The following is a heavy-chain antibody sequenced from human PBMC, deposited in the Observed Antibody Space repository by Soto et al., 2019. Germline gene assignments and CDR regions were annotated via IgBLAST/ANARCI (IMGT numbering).Heavy chain of an antibody. CDR1: GGSISSSNW. V-gene: IGHV4-4*02. CDR3: ARDTDCSGGSCYWGGFYYYYGMDV. CDR2: IYHSGST. Sequence: KPSETLSLTCAVSGGSISSSNWWSWVRQPPGKGLEWIGEIYHSGSTNYNPSLKSRVTISVDKSKNQFSLKLSSVTAADAAVYHCARDTDCSGGSCYWGGFYYYYGMDVWGQGTTVTVSS. D-gene: IGHD2-15*01. J-gene: IGHJ6*02.